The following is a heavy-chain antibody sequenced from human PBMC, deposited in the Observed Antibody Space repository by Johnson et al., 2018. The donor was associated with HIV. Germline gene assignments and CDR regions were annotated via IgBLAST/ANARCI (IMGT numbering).Heavy chain of an antibody. CDR2: INWSGRGT. J-gene: IGHJ3*02. Sequence: EQLVVSGGDVVRPGGSLRISCVASGFKLYEYDVSWVRQVPGKGLEWVSGINWSGRGTAYADSVRGRFTISRDNAKNSLYLQMNGLRAEDTALYYCARERQEDGGNLNVAFDIWGQGTMVTVSS. V-gene: IGHV3-20*04. D-gene: IGHD4-23*01. CDR1: GFKLYEYD. CDR3: ARERQEDGGNLNVAFDI.